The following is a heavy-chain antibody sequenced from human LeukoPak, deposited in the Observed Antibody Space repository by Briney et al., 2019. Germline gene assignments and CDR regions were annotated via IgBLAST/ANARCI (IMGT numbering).Heavy chain of an antibody. CDR1: GFTFDDYA. D-gene: IGHD3-9*01. CDR2: ISWSSGSI. Sequence: GGSLRLSCAASGFTFDDYAMHWVRQAPGKGLGWVSGISWSSGSIGYADSVKGRFTISRDNAKNSLYLQMNSLRAEDTALYYCAKAHYDILTGYYSYFDHWGQGTLVTVSS. CDR3: AKAHYDILTGYYSYFDH. J-gene: IGHJ4*02. V-gene: IGHV3-9*01.